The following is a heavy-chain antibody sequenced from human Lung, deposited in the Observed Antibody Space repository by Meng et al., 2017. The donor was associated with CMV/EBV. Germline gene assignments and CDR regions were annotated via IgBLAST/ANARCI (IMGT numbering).Heavy chain of an antibody. J-gene: IGHJ6*02. CDR2: IYYSGST. CDR3: ARDGSLVRLAV. D-gene: IGHD1-26*01. CDR1: GGSISSYY. Sequence: SETLSLXCTVSGGSISSYYWSWIRQPPGKGLEWIGYIYYSGSTNYNPSLKSRVTISVDTSKNQFSLKLSSVTAADTAVYYCARDGSLVRLAVWGRGTTVTVAS. V-gene: IGHV4-59*01.